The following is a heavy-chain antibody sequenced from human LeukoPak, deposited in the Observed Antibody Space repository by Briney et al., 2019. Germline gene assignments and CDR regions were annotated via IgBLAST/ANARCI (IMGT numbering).Heavy chain of an antibody. Sequence: SETLSLTCAVYGGTFSGYYWSWIRQPPGKGLEWIGEINHSGSTNYNPSLKSRVTISVDTSKNQFSLKLSSVTAADTAVYYCARGGWFDPWGQGTLVTVSS. CDR3: ARGGWFDP. J-gene: IGHJ5*02. CDR1: GGTFSGYY. V-gene: IGHV4-34*01. CDR2: INHSGST.